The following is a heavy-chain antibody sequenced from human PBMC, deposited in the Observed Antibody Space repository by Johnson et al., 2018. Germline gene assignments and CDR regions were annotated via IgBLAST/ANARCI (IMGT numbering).Heavy chain of an antibody. V-gene: IGHV3-30-3*01. CDR1: GFTFSSYA. CDR3: AKDGVGDSGAFDI. J-gene: IGHJ3*02. D-gene: IGHD2-21*02. CDR2: ISYDGSNN. Sequence: QLVESGLGVVQPWRSLRLSCAASGFTFSSYAMHWVRQAPGKGLEWVAVISYDGSNNYYADSVKGRFTISRDNSKNTLDLDMNSLTVEDTAVYYCAKDGVGDSGAFDIWGQGTTVTVSS.